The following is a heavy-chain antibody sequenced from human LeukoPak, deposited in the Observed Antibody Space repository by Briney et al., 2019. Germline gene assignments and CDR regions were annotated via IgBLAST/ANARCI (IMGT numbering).Heavy chain of an antibody. D-gene: IGHD4-23*01. CDR1: GYTFTGYY. J-gene: IGHJ4*02. CDR2: INPKSGGT. V-gene: IGHV1-2*02. CDR3: SVTTRYGANCYFDY. Sequence: ASVKVSCKASGYTFTGYYLHWVRQAPGQGLEWMGWINPKSGGTKYAQKFQGRITMTRDTSISTAYMELSRLRSDDTAVYYCSVTTRYGANCYFDYWGQGALVTVSS.